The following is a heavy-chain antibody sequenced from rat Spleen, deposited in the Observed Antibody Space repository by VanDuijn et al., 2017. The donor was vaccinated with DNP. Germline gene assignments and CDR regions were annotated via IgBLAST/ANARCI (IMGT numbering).Heavy chain of an antibody. V-gene: IGHV3-3*01. J-gene: IGHJ1*01. CDR1: GYSITSSYR. CDR3: ARMGSWYFDF. CDR2: INSAGST. Sequence: EVQLQESGPGLVKPSQSLSLTCSVTGYSITSSYRWNWIRKFPGNKLEWMGYINSAGSTNYNPSLKSRISIIRDTSKNQFFLQVNSVTTEDTATYYCARMGSWYFDFWGPGTMVTVSS. D-gene: IGHD1-7*01.